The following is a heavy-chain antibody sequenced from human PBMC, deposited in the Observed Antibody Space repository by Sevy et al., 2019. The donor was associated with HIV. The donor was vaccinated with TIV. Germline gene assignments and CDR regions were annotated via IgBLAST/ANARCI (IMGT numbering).Heavy chain of an antibody. V-gene: IGHV3-15*01. CDR1: GFSFFNAW. J-gene: IGHJ4*02. CDR2: IRSETDGGTT. D-gene: IGHD3-10*01. CDR3: ATERWGFFDSITRYLLPYFDS. Sequence: GGSLRLSCSASGFSFFNAWMSWVRQAPGKGLEWIGRIRSETDGGTTEYTASVKGRFSISRDDSKDTLYLQMNSLKTEDTAVYYCATERWGFFDSITRYLLPYFDSWGRGTLVTVSS.